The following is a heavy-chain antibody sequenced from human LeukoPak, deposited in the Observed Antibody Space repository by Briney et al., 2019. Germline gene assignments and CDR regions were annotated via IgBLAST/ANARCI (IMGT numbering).Heavy chain of an antibody. CDR2: IKQDGSEK. D-gene: IGHD3-10*01. Sequence: AGGSLRLSCAASGFTFSSYAMSWVRQAPGKGLEWVANIKQDGSEKYYVDSVKGRFTISRDNAKNSLYLQMNSLRAEDTAVYYCAREVELLLWFGELTWFDPWGQGTLVTVSS. V-gene: IGHV3-7*01. J-gene: IGHJ5*02. CDR1: GFTFSSYA. CDR3: AREVELLLWFGELTWFDP.